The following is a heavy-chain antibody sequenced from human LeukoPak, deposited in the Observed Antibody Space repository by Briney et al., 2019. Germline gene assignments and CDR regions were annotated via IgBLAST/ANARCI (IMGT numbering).Heavy chain of an antibody. CDR3: ARGCSSTSCYLKGHYYYYMDV. J-gene: IGHJ6*03. CDR1: GFTFSDYY. CDR2: ISSSGSTI. D-gene: IGHD2-2*01. Sequence: GGSLRLSCAASGFTFSDYYMSWIRQAPGKGLEWVSYISSSGSTIYYADSVKGRFTISRDNAKNSLYLQMNSLRAEGTAVYYCARGCSSTSCYLKGHYYYYMDVWGKGTTVTVSS. V-gene: IGHV3-11*01.